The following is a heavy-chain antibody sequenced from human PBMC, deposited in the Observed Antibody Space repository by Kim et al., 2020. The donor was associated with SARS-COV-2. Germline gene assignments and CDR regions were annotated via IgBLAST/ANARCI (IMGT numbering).Heavy chain of an antibody. Sequence: YNPSLESRVTISVDTSKNQFSLKLSSVTAADTAVYYCAGGNGAPAAISHYWGQGTLVTVSS. D-gene: IGHD2-2*02. J-gene: IGHJ4*02. CDR3: AGGNGAPAAISHY. V-gene: IGHV4-59*09.